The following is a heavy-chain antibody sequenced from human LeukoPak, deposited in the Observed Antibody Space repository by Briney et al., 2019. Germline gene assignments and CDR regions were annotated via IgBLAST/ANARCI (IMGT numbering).Heavy chain of an antibody. D-gene: IGHD3-10*01. J-gene: IGHJ4*02. CDR2: INHSGST. CDR1: GGSFSCYY. Sequence: PSETLSLTCAVYGGSFSCYYWSWIRQPPGKGLEWIGEINHSGSTNYNPSLKSRVTISVDTSKNQFSLKLSSVTAADTAVYYCARDYYGSGSYSDYWGQGTLVTVSS. CDR3: ARDYYGSGSYSDY. V-gene: IGHV4-34*01.